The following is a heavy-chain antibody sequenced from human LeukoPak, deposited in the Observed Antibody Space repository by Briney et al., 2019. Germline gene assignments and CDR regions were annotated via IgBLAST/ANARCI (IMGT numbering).Heavy chain of an antibody. V-gene: IGHV3-30*02. CDR1: GFTFSSYG. CDR3: AKERMTTVTLYDFAY. J-gene: IGHJ4*02. CDR2: IRYDGSNK. D-gene: IGHD4-11*01. Sequence: SGGSLRLSCAASGFTFSSYGMHWVRQAPGKGLEWVAFIRYDGSNKYYADSVKGRFTISRDNSKNTLYLQMNSLRAEDTAVYYCAKERMTTVTLYDFAYWGQGTLVTVSS.